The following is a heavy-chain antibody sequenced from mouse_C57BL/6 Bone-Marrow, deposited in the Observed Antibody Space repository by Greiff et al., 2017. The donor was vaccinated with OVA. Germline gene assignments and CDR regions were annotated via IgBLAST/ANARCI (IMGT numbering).Heavy chain of an antibody. J-gene: IGHJ1*03. CDR2: IDPSDSYT. CDR1: GYTFTSYW. CDR3: ANPIYYGNNWYFDV. D-gene: IGHD2-1*01. V-gene: IGHV1-50*01. Sequence: VQLQQPGAELVKPGASVKLSCKASGYTFTSYWMQWVKQRPGQGLEWIGEIDPSDSYTNYNQKFKGKATLTVDTSSSTAYMQLSSLTSEDSAVYYCANPIYYGNNWYFDVWGTGTTVTVSS.